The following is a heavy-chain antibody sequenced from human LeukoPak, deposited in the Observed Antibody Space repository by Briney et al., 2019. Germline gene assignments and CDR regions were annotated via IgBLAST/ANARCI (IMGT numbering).Heavy chain of an antibody. J-gene: IGHJ4*02. CDR1: GFTFSSYA. V-gene: IGHV3-30*04. D-gene: IGHD6-19*01. CDR2: ISYDGSNK. CDR3: ALSLVEGSGWLFDY. Sequence: PGGSLRLSCAASGFTFSSYAMHWVRQAPGKGLEWVAVISYDGSNKYYADSVKGRFTISRDNSKNTLYLQMNSLRTEDTAVYYCALSLVEGSGWLFDYWGQGTLVTVSS.